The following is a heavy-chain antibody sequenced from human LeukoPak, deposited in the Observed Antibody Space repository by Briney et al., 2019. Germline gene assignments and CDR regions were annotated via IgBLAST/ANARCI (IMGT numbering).Heavy chain of an antibody. CDR2: ITSKANTHST. V-gene: IGHV3-72*01. CDR3: SRVGGWVGTADGFDI. CDR1: GFTFSDYY. D-gene: IGHD4-23*01. Sequence: GGSLRLSCAVSGFTFSDYYMSWIRQAPGKGVEWVGRITSKANTHSTEYSASVKGRFTISRDDSKSSLFLQMSSLKAEDTAVYYCSRVGGWVGTADGFDIGGQGTMVTVSS. J-gene: IGHJ3*02.